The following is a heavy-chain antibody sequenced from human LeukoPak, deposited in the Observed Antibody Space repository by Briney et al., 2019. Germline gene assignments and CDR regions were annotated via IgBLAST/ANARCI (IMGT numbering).Heavy chain of an antibody. CDR2: IIPIFGTA. J-gene: IGHJ4*02. CDR3: ARVLMEMATITTGSFDY. D-gene: IGHD5-24*01. V-gene: IGHV1-69*13. Sequence: ASVKVSCKASGGTFSSYAISWVRQAPGQGLEWMGGIIPIFGTANYAQKFQGRVTITADESTSTAYMELSSLRSEDTAVYYCARVLMEMATITTGSFDYWGQGTLVTISS. CDR1: GGTFSSYA.